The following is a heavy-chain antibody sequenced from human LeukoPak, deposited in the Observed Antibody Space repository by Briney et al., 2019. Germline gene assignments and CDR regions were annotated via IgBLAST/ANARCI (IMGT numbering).Heavy chain of an antibody. J-gene: IGHJ6*01. CDR3: ARVQWCGEYLYYYGMDG. D-gene: IGHD3-10*01. CDR2: MNPNSGNT. CDR1: GYTFTSYD. Sequence: GASVTVSCKASGYTFTSYDINWVRQATGQGLEWMGWMNPNSGNTGYAQKFQGRVTMTRNTSISTAYMELSSLRSEDTAVYYCARVQWCGEYLYYYGMDGWGQGTTVTVSS. V-gene: IGHV1-8*01.